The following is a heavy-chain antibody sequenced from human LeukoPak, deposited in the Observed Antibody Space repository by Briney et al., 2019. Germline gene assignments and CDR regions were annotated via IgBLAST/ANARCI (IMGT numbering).Heavy chain of an antibody. CDR1: GFTFSSYW. V-gene: IGHV3-7*01. Sequence: GGSLRLSCAASGFTFSSYWMRWVRQAPGKGPAWVANIKQDGGEKYYVDSVKGRFTISRDNAKNSLYLQMNSLRAEDTAVYYCARDAFSRISVFGVVSDAFDIWGQGTMVTVSS. D-gene: IGHD3-3*01. CDR2: IKQDGGEK. J-gene: IGHJ3*02. CDR3: ARDAFSRISVFGVVSDAFDI.